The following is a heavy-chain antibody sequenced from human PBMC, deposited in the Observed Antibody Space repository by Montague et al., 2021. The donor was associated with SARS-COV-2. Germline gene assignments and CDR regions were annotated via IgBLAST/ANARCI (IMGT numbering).Heavy chain of an antibody. CDR2: ISSSSYT. V-gene: IGHV3-11*06. Sequence: SLGLSCAASGFTFSDYYMSWIRQAPGKGLEWVSYISSSSYTNYADSVKGRFTISGDNAKNSLYLQMNSLRAEDTAVYYCARSVDTAMVPLYYYYYGMDVWGQGTTVTVSS. CDR3: ARSVDTAMVPLYYYYYGMDV. J-gene: IGHJ6*02. CDR1: GFTFSDYY. D-gene: IGHD5-18*01.